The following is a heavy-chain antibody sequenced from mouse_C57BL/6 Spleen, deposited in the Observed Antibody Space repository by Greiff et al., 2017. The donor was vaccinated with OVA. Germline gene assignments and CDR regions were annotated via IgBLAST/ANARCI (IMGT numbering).Heavy chain of an antibody. V-gene: IGHV6-6*01. Sequence: EVQLQQSGGGLVQPGGSMKLSCAASGFTFSDAWMDWVRQSPEKGLEWVAEIRNKANNHATYYAESVKGRFTISRDDSKSSVYLQMNSLRAEDTGIYYCTRGAQAPFDYCGQGTTLTVSS. CDR2: IRNKANNHAT. J-gene: IGHJ2*01. D-gene: IGHD3-2*02. CDR3: TRGAQAPFDY. CDR1: GFTFSDAW.